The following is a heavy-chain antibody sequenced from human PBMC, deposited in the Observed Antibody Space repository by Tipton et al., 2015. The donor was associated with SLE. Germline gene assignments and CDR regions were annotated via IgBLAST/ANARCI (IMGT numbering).Heavy chain of an antibody. V-gene: IGHV3-23*01. J-gene: IGHJ4*02. CDR2: ITRTSGTT. D-gene: IGHD4-17*01. CDR1: GFVFGSYT. CDR3: VRDAYGDSTVLLDS. Sequence: SLRLSCTASGFVFGSYTMTWVRQAPGKGLEWVSAITRTSGTTYYADSVRGRFTISRDNSQNTLYLQMSSLRAEDTAIYYCVRDAYGDSTVLLDSWGQGTLVTVSS.